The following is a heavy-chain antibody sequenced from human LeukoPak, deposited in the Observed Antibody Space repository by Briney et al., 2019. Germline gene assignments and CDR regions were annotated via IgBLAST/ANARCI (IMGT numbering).Heavy chain of an antibody. V-gene: IGHV6-1*01. CDR3: ARDPRISSGWYFDY. D-gene: IGHD6-25*01. Sequence: SQTLSLTCAISGDSVSSKSATWNWIRQSPSRGLEWLGKTYYRSKWGNDYAVSVESRITINPDTSKNQFSLQLNSVTPEDTAVYCCARDPRISSGWYFDYWGQGTLVTVSS. J-gene: IGHJ4*02. CDR2: TYYRSKWGN. CDR1: GDSVSSKSAT.